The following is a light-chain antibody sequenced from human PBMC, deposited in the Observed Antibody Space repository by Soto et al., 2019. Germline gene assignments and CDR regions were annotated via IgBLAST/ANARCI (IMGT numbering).Light chain of an antibody. CDR2: GAS. Sequence: DVQMTQSPSSLSASVGDRVTITCRASQDINSYFAWYQQKPGNAPKSLIYGASRLQTGVPSRFSGSESGTDFTLTISNLQPEDSATYYCRQYNIYPLTFGGGTKVEIK. CDR1: QDINSY. J-gene: IGKJ4*01. CDR3: RQYNIYPLT. V-gene: IGKV1D-16*01.